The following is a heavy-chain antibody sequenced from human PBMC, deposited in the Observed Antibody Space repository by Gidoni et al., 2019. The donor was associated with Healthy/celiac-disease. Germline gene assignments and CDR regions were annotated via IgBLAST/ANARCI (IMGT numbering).Heavy chain of an antibody. CDR2: LSGSGGNT. J-gene: IGHJ2*01. D-gene: IGHD6-19*01. CDR3: AKRSSGFHEYWYFDL. V-gene: IGHV3-23*01. Sequence: EVQLLESGGGLVQPGGSLRLSCAASGLPFSSYAMSWVRQAPGKGLEWVSALSGSGGNTYYADSVKGRFTISRDNSKNTLYLQMNSLRAEDTAVYYCAKRSSGFHEYWYFDLWGRGTLVTVSS. CDR1: GLPFSSYA.